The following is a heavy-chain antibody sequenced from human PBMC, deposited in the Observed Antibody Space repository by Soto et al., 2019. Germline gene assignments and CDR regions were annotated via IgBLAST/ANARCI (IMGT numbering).Heavy chain of an antibody. CDR2: IHSSGSI. Sequence: SLTCTVSGGSISSDDYYWSWIRQAPGRGLEWIGYIHSSGSIYYNPSLKSRATMSIDTAGNRFSLKVSSVTVADTAVYYCARDLDGLHDDTSGPFPRPGWGQGTLVTVSS. J-gene: IGHJ1*01. CDR1: GGSISSDDYY. V-gene: IGHV4-30-4*01. D-gene: IGHD3-22*01. CDR3: ARDLDGLHDDTSGPFPRPG.